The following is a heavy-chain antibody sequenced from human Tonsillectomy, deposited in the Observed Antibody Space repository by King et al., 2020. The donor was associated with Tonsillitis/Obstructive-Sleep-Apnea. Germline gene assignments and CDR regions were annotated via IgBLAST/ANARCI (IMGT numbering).Heavy chain of an antibody. Sequence: VQLVESGGGLVQPGGSLRLSCAASGFTVSSYWMNWVRQAPGKGLEWVANIKQDGSEKYYVDSVKGRFTISRDNAKNSLYLQMDSLRVEDTAVYYCARDGFNYGVDHWGQGTLVTVSS. CDR1: GFTVSSYW. V-gene: IGHV3-7*04. CDR3: ARDGFNYGVDH. J-gene: IGHJ4*02. D-gene: IGHD3-16*01. CDR2: IKQDGSEK.